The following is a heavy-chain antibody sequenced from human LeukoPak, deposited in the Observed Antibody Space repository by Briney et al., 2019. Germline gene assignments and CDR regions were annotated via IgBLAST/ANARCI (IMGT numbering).Heavy chain of an antibody. CDR1: GGTFSSYA. D-gene: IGHD2-15*01. J-gene: IGHJ2*01. V-gene: IGHV1-69*13. CDR3: ARALKALEDGYFDL. Sequence: SVKVSCKASGGTFSSYAISWGRQAPGQGLEWMGGIIPIFGTANYAQKFQGRVTITADESTSTAYMELSSLRSEDTAVYYCARALKALEDGYFDLWGRGTLVTVSS. CDR2: IIPIFGTA.